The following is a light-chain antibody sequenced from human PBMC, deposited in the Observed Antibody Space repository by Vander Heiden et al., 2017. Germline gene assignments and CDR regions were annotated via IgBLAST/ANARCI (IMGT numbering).Light chain of an antibody. J-gene: IGKJ1*01. CDR3: QQYGSSPRT. CDR2: GAS. V-gene: IGKV3-20*01. CDR1: QSVSSGY. Sequence: EIVLTQSPGTLSLSPGDRATLSCRASQSVSSGYLAWYQQKPGQAPRLLIYGASSRATGIPDRFSGSGSGTDFTLTISRLEPEDFAVYYCQQYGSSPRTFGQGTKVXI.